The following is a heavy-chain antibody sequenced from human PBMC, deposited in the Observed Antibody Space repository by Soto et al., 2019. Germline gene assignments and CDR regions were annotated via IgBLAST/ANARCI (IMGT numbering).Heavy chain of an antibody. CDR1: GYTFTSYA. Sequence: GASVKVCCKASGYTFTSYAMHWVRQAPGQRLEWMGWINAGNGNTKYSQKFQGRVTITRDTSASTAYMELSSLRSEDTAVYYCARDLEGGQQLANPGWWFDPWGQGTQVTVSS. V-gene: IGHV1-3*01. J-gene: IGHJ5*02. CDR3: ARDLEGGQQLANPGWWFDP. CDR2: INAGNGNT. D-gene: IGHD6-13*01.